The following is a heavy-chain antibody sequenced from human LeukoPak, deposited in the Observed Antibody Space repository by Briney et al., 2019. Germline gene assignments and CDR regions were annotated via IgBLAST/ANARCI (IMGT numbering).Heavy chain of an antibody. CDR1: GDSVSSNGAA. Sequence: SQTLSLTCAISGDSVSSNGAAWKWIRQSPSRGLEWLGRTYYRSKWYNDYAVSVKSRITINPDTSKNQFSLQLNSVTPEDTAVYYCARSAGAATPLDYWGQGTLVTVSS. V-gene: IGHV6-1*01. CDR3: ARSAGAATPLDY. J-gene: IGHJ4*02. CDR2: TYYRSKWYN. D-gene: IGHD2-15*01.